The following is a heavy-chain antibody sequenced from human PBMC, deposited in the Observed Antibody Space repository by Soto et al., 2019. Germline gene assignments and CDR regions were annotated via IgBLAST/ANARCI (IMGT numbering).Heavy chain of an antibody. J-gene: IGHJ4*02. CDR3: AREAPPLHSSSWRIYYFDY. Sequence: ASVKVSCKASGYTFTSYGISWVRQAPGEGLEWMGWISAYNGNTNYAQKLQGRVTMTTDTSTSTAYMELRSLRSDDTAVYYCAREAPPLHSSSWRIYYFDYWAQGTLVTVSS. D-gene: IGHD6-13*01. CDR1: GYTFTSYG. CDR2: ISAYNGNT. V-gene: IGHV1-18*01.